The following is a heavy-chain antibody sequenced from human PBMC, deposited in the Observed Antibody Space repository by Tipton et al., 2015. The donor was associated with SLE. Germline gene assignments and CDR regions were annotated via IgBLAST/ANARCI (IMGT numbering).Heavy chain of an antibody. CDR1: GGSFSDYY. Sequence: TLSLTCAVYGGSFSDYYWSWIRQTPGEGLEWIGEINHTGGTNYNPSLESRVTMSVDTSKNQFSLKLSSVTAADTAVYYCARTEQGTGSYYRLVFEIWGQGTLATVSS. CDR3: ARTEQGTGSYYRLVFEI. D-gene: IGHD3-10*01. J-gene: IGHJ4*02. CDR2: INHTGGT. V-gene: IGHV4-34*10.